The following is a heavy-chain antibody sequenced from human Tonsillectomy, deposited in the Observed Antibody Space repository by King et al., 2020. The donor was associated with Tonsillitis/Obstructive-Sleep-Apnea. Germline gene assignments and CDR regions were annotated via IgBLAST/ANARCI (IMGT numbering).Heavy chain of an antibody. J-gene: IGHJ3*01. Sequence: VQLVESGGGLVQPGGSLRLSCAATGFTISTYDMYWVRQATGRGLEWVSTIAVGGETYYPDSVKGRFTISREDAKNSLYLQMNSLRAGDTAVYYCIRERCTGPGCYGFDALDVWGQGTMVTVSS. CDR3: IRERCTGPGCYGFDALDV. CDR1: GFTISTYD. CDR2: IAVGGET. D-gene: IGHD2-2*01. V-gene: IGHV3-13*01.